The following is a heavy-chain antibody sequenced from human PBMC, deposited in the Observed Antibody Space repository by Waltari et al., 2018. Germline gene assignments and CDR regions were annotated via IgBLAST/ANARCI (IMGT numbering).Heavy chain of an antibody. D-gene: IGHD2-15*01. CDR1: GDSMGSTDC. CDR3: ARDRGRGLYLDT. J-gene: IGHJ4*02. V-gene: IGHV4-4*02. Sequence: QLQLQESGPGLVRPSGTLSLICAVSGDSMGSTDCWSWVRQPPGKGLEWIGQVRGDGRTTYTPSFARRVIISLDTSTHHFALEMTSATAADTALYYCARDRGRGLYLDTWGQGILVTVAP. CDR2: VRGDGRT.